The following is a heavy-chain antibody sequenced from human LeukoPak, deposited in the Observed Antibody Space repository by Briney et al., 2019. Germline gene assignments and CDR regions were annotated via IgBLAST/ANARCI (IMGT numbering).Heavy chain of an antibody. Sequence: MASETLSLTCAVYGGSVSGYYWSWIRQPPGKGLEWIGEINHSGSTNYNPSLKSRVTISVDTSKNQFSLKLSSVTAADTAVYYCARGYCSGGSCYFDYWGQGTLVTVSS. D-gene: IGHD2-15*01. CDR3: ARGYCSGGSCYFDY. V-gene: IGHV4-34*01. CDR1: GGSVSGYY. J-gene: IGHJ4*02. CDR2: INHSGST.